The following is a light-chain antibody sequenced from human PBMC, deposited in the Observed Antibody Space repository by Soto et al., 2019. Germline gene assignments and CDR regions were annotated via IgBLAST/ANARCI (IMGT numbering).Light chain of an antibody. Sequence: AIQMTQSPSSLSASVGDRVTITCRASQDIRSYLGWYQQKPGKAPKLLIYAASSLQSGVPSRFSGSGSGTDFTLTISSLQPEDFATYYCQQANSPITFGQGTRLEIK. CDR2: AAS. V-gene: IGKV1-6*01. J-gene: IGKJ5*01. CDR3: QQANSPIT. CDR1: QDIRSY.